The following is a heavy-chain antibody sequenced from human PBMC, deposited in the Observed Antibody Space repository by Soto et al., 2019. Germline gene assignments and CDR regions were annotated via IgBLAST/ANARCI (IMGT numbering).Heavy chain of an antibody. D-gene: IGHD3-10*01. CDR3: ARAVNYYGSGSFYWWFDP. V-gene: IGHV4-59*01. J-gene: IGHJ5*02. CDR2: MFYSGST. Sequence: PSETLSLTCTFSGGSISSYYWSWIRQPPGKGLEWIGYMFYSGSTNYNPSLKSRVTMSVDTSKNQFSLKLSSVSAADTAVYYCARAVNYYGSGSFYWWFDPWGQGTLVTVSS. CDR1: GGSISSYY.